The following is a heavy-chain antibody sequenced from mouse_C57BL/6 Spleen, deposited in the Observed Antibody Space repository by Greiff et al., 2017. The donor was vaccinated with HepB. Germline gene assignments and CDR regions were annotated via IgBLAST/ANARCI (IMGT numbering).Heavy chain of an antibody. Sequence: VKLVESGPELVKPGASVKISCKASGYAFSSSWMNWVKQRPGKGLEWIGRIYPGDGDTNYNGKFKGKATLTADKSSSTAYMQLSSLTSEDSAVYFCARLGLLPYWYFDVWGTGTTVTVSS. V-gene: IGHV1-82*01. J-gene: IGHJ1*03. CDR1: GYAFSSSW. CDR3: ARLGLLPYWYFDV. D-gene: IGHD2-3*01. CDR2: IYPGDGDT.